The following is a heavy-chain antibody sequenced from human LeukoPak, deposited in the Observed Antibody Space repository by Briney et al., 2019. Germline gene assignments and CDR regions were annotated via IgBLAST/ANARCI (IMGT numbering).Heavy chain of an antibody. CDR3: ARDGSARYYFDY. J-gene: IGHJ4*02. V-gene: IGHV4-59*01. Sequence: SETLSLTCTVSVGSISTYYWNCIREPPGTGLEWIGYIYYSGSTNYNPSLKSRVTISVDTSKNHFSMKLSSVTAADTAMYYCARDGSARYYFDYWGQGTLVTVSS. CDR2: IYYSGST. CDR1: VGSISTYY.